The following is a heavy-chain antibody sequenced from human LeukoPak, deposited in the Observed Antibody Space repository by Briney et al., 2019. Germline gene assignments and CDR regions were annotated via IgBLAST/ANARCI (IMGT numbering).Heavy chain of an antibody. CDR3: ARLLLWFGELLNAPTDY. CDR1: GFTFSNFG. CDR2: ISGSGGST. D-gene: IGHD3-10*01. V-gene: IGHV3-23*01. J-gene: IGHJ4*02. Sequence: GGTLRLSRAASGFTFSNFGMSWVRQAPGKGLEWVSSISGSGGSTYYADSVKGRFTISRDNSKNTLYLQMNSLRAEDTAVYYCARLLLWFGELLNAPTDYWGQGTLVTVSS.